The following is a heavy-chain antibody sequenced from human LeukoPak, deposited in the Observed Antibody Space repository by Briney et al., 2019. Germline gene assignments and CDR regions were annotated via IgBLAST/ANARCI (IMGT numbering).Heavy chain of an antibody. D-gene: IGHD3-10*01. J-gene: IGHJ5*02. CDR3: AKDLRYYYGSGSYT. Sequence: GGSLRLSCAASGFTFSSYGMHWVRQAPGKGLEWVAAISYDGSNKYYADSVKGRFTISRDNSKNTLYLQMNSLRAEDTAVYYCAKDLRYYYGSGSYTWGQGTLVTVSS. V-gene: IGHV3-30*18. CDR2: ISYDGSNK. CDR1: GFTFSSYG.